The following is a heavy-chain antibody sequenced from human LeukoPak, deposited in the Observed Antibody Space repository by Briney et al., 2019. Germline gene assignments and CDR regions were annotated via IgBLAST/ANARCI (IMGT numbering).Heavy chain of an antibody. CDR2: ISFDGSAK. V-gene: IGHV3-30*18. Sequence: GGSLRLSCAASGFTFSNYGMHWVRQAPGKGLEWVSVISFDGSAKYYADSVKGRFTISRDNSKNTLYLQMTSLRAEDTAVYYCAKDGVTAAGYYFDYWGQGTLVTVSS. D-gene: IGHD6-13*01. CDR1: GFTFSNYG. CDR3: AKDGVTAAGYYFDY. J-gene: IGHJ4*02.